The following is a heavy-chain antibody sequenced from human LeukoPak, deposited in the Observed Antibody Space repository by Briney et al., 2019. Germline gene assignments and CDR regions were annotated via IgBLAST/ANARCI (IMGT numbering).Heavy chain of an antibody. D-gene: IGHD2-2*02. CDR2: ISSSSSYI. CDR1: GFTFSSYA. V-gene: IGHV3-21*01. Sequence: GGSLRLSCAASGFTFSSYAMSWVRQAPGKGLEWVSSISSSSSYIYYADSVKGRFTISRDNAKNSLYLQMNSLRAEDTAVYYCARDRVPAAIREDYWGQGTLVTVSS. J-gene: IGHJ4*02. CDR3: ARDRVPAAIREDY.